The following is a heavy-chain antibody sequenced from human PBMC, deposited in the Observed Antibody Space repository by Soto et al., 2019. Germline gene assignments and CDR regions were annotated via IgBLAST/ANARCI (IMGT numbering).Heavy chain of an antibody. CDR2: SGGDDGTT. CDR1: GFTFSSYS. Sequence: EVHLLESGGGLVQPGGSLRLSCAASGFTFSSYSMSWVRQAPGKGLEWVSGFRSGGDDGTTYYADSVKGRFTISRDNSKNRLFLQMDSLRAEDTAIYYCAKKVNSGPGSQYFDYWGQGTLVTVSS. J-gene: IGHJ4*02. CDR3: AKKVNSGPGSQYFDY. V-gene: IGHV3-23*01. D-gene: IGHD3-10*01.